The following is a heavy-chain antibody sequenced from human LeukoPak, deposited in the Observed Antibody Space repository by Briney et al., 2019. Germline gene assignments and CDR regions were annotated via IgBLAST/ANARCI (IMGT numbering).Heavy chain of an antibody. V-gene: IGHV3-30*04. CDR1: GFTFSSYV. CDR2: ISYDGSNK. J-gene: IGHJ4*02. CDR3: ARDHPWT. Sequence: GGSLRLSCAASGFTFSSYVMHWVRQAPGKGLEWVAVISYDGSNKYYADSVKGRFTISRDNSKNTLYLQMNSLRAEDTAVYYCARDHPWTWGQGTLVTVSS. D-gene: IGHD3/OR15-3a*01.